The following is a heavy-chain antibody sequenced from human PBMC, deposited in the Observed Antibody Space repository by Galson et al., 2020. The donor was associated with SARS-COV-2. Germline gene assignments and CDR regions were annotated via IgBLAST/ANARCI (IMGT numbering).Heavy chain of an antibody. D-gene: IGHD3-22*01. V-gene: IGHV3-49*03. J-gene: IGHJ4*02. CDR2: IRSKAYGGTT. Sequence: SLKISCTASGFTFGDYAMSWFRQAPGKGLEWVGFIRSKAYGGTTEYAASVKGRFTISRDDSKSIAYLQMNSLKTEDTAVYYCTRDRTYYYDSSGYYHFDYWGQGTLVTVSS. CDR3: TRDRTYYYDSSGYYHFDY. CDR1: GFTFGDYA.